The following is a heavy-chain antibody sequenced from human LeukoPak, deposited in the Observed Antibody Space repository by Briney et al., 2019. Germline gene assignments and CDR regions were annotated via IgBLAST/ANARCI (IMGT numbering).Heavy chain of an antibody. V-gene: IGHV1-2*02. D-gene: IGHD6-13*01. J-gene: IGHJ4*02. CDR1: GYTFTGYY. CDR3: ARDHRIAAAGSSDY. CDR2: INPNSGGT. Sequence: ASVKVSCKASGYTFTGYYMHWVRQAPGQGLEWMGWINPNSGGTNYAQKFQGRVTMTRDTSISTSYMELSRLRSDDTAVYYCARDHRIAAAGSSDYWGQGTLVTVSS.